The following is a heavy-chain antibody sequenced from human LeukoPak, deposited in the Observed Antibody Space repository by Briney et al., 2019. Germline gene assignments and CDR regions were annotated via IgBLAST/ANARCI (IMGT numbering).Heavy chain of an antibody. CDR2: IKSKTDGGTT. Sequence: GGSLRLSCAASGFTFSNAWMSCVRQAPGKGLEWVGRIKSKTDGGTTDYAAPVKGRFTISRDDSKNTLYLQMNSLKTEDTAVYYCTTDPITIPSYYFDYWGQGTLVTVSS. CDR1: GFTFSNAW. J-gene: IGHJ4*02. V-gene: IGHV3-15*01. CDR3: TTDPITIPSYYFDY. D-gene: IGHD2-21*01.